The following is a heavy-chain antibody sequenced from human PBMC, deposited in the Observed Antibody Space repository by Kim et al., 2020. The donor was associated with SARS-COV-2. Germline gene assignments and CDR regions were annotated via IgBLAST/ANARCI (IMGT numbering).Heavy chain of an antibody. J-gene: IGHJ5*02. Sequence: ANYAQKFQGRVTITADESTSTAYMELSSLRSEDTAVYYCAREGVRDWFDPWGQGTLVTVSS. D-gene: IGHD3-10*01. CDR3: AREGVRDWFDP. V-gene: IGHV1-69*01. CDR2: A.